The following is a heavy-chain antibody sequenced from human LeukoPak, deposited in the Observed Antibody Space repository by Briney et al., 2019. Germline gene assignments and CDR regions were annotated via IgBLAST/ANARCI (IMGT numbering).Heavy chain of an antibody. V-gene: IGHV4-31*03. J-gene: IGHJ4*02. D-gene: IGHD2-2*01. Sequence: PSETLSLTCTVSGGSISSGGYYWSWIRQHPGKGLERIGNIYYSGSTNYNPSLKSRITISVDTSKNQFSLKLSSVTAADTAVYYCARGFAGSSTHYAYPFGYWGQGTLVTVSS. CDR3: ARGFAGSSTHYAYPFGY. CDR1: GGSISSGGYY. CDR2: IYYSGST.